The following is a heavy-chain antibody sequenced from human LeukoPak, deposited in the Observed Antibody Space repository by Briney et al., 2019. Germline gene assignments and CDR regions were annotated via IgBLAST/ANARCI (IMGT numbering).Heavy chain of an antibody. Sequence: GGSLRLSCAASGFTVSSNYMSWVRQAPGKGLEWVSAISGSGGSTYYADSVKGRFTISRDNSKNTLYLQMNSLRAEDTAVYYCAKDLGGVYTSWGQGTLVTVSS. D-gene: IGHD6-13*01. CDR1: GFTVSSNY. V-gene: IGHV3-23*01. CDR3: AKDLGGVYTS. J-gene: IGHJ5*02. CDR2: ISGSGGST.